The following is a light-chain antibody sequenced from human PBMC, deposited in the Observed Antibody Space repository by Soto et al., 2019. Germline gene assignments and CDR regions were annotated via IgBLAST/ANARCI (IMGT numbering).Light chain of an antibody. CDR1: SSDVGAYNY. CDR3: SSYAGSNNVV. CDR2: EVS. Sequence: QSALTQPPSASGSPGQSVTISCTGTSSDVGAYNYVSWYQQHPGKAPKLMIYEVSKRPSGVPDRFSGSKSGNTASLTVSGLQAEDEADYYRSSYAGSNNVVFGGGTKRTVL. V-gene: IGLV2-8*01. J-gene: IGLJ2*01.